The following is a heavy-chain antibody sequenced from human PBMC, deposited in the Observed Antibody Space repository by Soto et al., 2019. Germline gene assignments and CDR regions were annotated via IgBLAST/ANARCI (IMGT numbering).Heavy chain of an antibody. CDR2: IGTSGDT. J-gene: IGHJ3*01. CDR1: GFTFSSYA. Sequence: EVQLVEAGGGLVPPGGSLRLSCAASGFTFSSYAMHWVRQGAGKGLEWISTIGTSGDTYYPVSVRGRFATSRENAKNSLYLQMNSLRAEDTAVYYCARKALSHGAFDLWGQGTVVTVSS. CDR3: ARKALSHGAFDL. V-gene: IGHV3-13*01.